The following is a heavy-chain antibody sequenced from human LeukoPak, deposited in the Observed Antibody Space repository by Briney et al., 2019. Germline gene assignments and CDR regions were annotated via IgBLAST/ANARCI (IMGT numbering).Heavy chain of an antibody. Sequence: SQTLSLTCAISGDSVSSNTASWNWIRQSPSRGLEWLGRTYCRSEWYYDYAVSVKSRMTINPDTSRNQFSLQLNSVIPEDTAVYYCARDFDYWGQGTLVTVSS. CDR3: ARDFDY. CDR1: GDSVSSNTAS. V-gene: IGHV6-1*01. CDR2: TYCRSEWYY. J-gene: IGHJ4*02.